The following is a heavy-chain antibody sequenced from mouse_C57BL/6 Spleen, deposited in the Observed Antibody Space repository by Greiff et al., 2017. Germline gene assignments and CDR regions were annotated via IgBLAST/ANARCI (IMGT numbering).Heavy chain of an antibody. J-gene: IGHJ2*01. CDR2: IDPNSGGT. D-gene: IGHD1-1*01. CDR1: GYTFTSYW. V-gene: IGHV1-72*01. CDR3: ARGEDTTVVATDYFDY. Sequence: VQLQQPGAELVKPGASVKLSCKASGYTFTSYWMHWVKQRPGRGLEWIGRIDPNSGGTKYNEKFKSKATLTVDKPSSTAYLQLSSLTSEDSAVYYCARGEDTTVVATDYFDYWGQGTTLTVSS.